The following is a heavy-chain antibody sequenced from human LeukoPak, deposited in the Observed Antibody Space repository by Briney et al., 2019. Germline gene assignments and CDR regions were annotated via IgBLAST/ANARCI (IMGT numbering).Heavy chain of an antibody. J-gene: IGHJ5*01. CDR2: IYTSGST. Sequence: PSETLSLTCNVSGDSISSGSYYWSWIRQPAGKGLEWVGRIYTSGSTNYNPSLENRVTISLDASKNQFSLKVTSVTAADTAVYYCARVYCTGGSCLAGWFDSWGQGTLVTVSS. V-gene: IGHV4-61*02. CDR3: ARVYCTGGSCLAGWFDS. CDR1: GDSISSGSYY. D-gene: IGHD2-8*02.